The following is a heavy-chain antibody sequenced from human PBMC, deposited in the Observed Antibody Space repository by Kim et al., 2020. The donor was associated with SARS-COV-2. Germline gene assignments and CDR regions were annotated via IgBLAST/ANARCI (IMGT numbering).Heavy chain of an antibody. CDR2: IDHSGDT. Sequence: SETLSLTCAVSGGSISSSSWWSWVRPPPGKGLEWIGEIDHSGDTNYNASLRGRVTISLDKAKNQFSLRLRSVTAADTAVYYCARGVSSAWTLRAWFDPWGQGTLVTVS. V-gene: IGHV4-4*02. CDR1: GGSISSSSW. CDR3: ARGVSSAWTLRAWFDP. J-gene: IGHJ5*02. D-gene: IGHD6-19*01.